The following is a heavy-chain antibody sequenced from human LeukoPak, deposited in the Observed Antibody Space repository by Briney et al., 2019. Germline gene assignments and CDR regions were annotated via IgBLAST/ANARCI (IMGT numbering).Heavy chain of an antibody. CDR1: GFSLSDYF. J-gene: IGHJ4*02. CDR2: IGSSGSAI. Sequence: PGGTLRLSCAASGFSLSDYFMTWIRQAPGKGLEWVSGIGSSGSAIYYADPVRGRFTISRDNAKNSLYLQMNRLSPEDTAVYYCARDQSYYGVWGQGTLVTVSS. V-gene: IGHV3-11*01. CDR3: ARDQSYYGV. D-gene: IGHD3-3*01.